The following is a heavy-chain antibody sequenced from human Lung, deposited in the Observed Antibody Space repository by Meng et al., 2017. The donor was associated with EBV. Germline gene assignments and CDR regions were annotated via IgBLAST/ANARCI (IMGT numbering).Heavy chain of an antibody. Sequence: QVPRVQSGAEVRKPGASVKVSCKASGYTFTNYYMHWVRQAPGQGLEWMGVINPSGGSTNYAQKFQGRLTMTRDTSTSTVYMELSSLRSEDTAVYYCARGDGGNGSDYWGQGTLVTVSS. V-gene: IGHV1-46*01. D-gene: IGHD4-23*01. CDR3: ARGDGGNGSDY. CDR2: INPSGGST. J-gene: IGHJ4*02. CDR1: GYTFTNYY.